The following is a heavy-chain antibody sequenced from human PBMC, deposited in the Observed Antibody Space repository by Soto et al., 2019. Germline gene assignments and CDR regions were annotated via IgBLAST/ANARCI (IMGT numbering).Heavy chain of an antibody. Sequence: QVQLVQSGAEVKKPGSSVKVSCKASGGTFSSYAISWVRQAPGQGLEWMGGIIPIFGTANYAQKFQGRVTIDADESTSTAYMELSSLRSEDTAVYYCARVSPPADFYGYYGMDVWGQGTTVTVSS. CDR2: IIPIFGTA. D-gene: IGHD3-3*01. J-gene: IGHJ6*02. CDR1: GGTFSSYA. V-gene: IGHV1-69*01. CDR3: ARVSPPADFYGYYGMDV.